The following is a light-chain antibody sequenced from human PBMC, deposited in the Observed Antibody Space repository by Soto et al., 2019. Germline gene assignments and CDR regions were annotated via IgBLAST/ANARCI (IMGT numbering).Light chain of an antibody. CDR1: QNIGNR. J-gene: IGKJ1*01. V-gene: IGKV1-12*01. CDR2: AAS. Sequence: DIQMTQSPSSVSASIGDSVTITCRASQNIGNRLAWFQQKPGNPPKLLIEAASTLEIGVPSTFSGSGSGTEFSLTISSLGPEDFATYYCLQVANFPRTFGQGTKVDIK. CDR3: LQVANFPRT.